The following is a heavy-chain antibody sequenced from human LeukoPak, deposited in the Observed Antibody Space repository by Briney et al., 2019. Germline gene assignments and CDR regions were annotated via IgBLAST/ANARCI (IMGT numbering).Heavy chain of an antibody. J-gene: IGHJ4*02. Sequence: ASVKVTCKASGYTFTGYDINWVRQATGQGLEWMGWMNPNSGNTGYAQKFQGRVTMTRNTSISTAYMELSSLRSEDTAVYYCARVQSGYDSSGYYYDDYWGQGTLVTVSS. CDR2: MNPNSGNT. CDR3: ARVQSGYDSSGYYYDDY. D-gene: IGHD3-22*01. V-gene: IGHV1-8*01. CDR1: GYTFTGYD.